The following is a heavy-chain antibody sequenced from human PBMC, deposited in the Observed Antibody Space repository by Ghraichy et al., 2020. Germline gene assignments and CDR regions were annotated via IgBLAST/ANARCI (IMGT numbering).Heavy chain of an antibody. V-gene: IGHV4-59*01. CDR3: ARSITVFGVLRVGWFDP. J-gene: IGHJ5*02. Sequence: SETLSLTCAVSGGSISSYYWSWIRQPPGERLEWIGYIYNSGSTNYNPSLKSRVTTSVDTSKNQFSLKLSSVTAADTAVYYCARSITVFGVLRVGWFDPWGQGTLVTVSS. D-gene: IGHD3-3*01. CDR1: GGSISSYY. CDR2: IYNSGST.